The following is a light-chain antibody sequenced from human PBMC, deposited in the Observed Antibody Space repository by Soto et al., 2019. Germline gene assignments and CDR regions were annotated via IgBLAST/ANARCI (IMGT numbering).Light chain of an antibody. V-gene: IGKV1-5*01. CDR1: QSISSW. CDR3: QQYNSFWT. CDR2: DAS. Sequence: DIQMTQSPSTLSASVGDRVTITCRASQSISSWLAWYQQKAAKAPKLLIYDASSLESGVPSRFSGSGSGTAFTLTISSLQPDDFATYYCQQYNSFWTFGQGTKVEVK. J-gene: IGKJ1*01.